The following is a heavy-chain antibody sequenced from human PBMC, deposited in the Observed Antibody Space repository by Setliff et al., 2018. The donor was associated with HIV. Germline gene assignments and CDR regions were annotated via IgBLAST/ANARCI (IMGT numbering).Heavy chain of an antibody. CDR3: ATLDNSGGNFLAY. D-gene: IGHD2-21*02. V-gene: IGHV4-4*09. CDR1: GGSVNDFY. J-gene: IGHJ4*02. Sequence: SETLSLTCTVSGGSVNDFYCNWIRQPPVKRPEWIGYIHSSGITIYNPSLKSLITISLDTSKEQFSLELSSATAADTAVYYCATLDNSGGNFLAYWGQGSLVTVSS. CDR2: IHSSGIT.